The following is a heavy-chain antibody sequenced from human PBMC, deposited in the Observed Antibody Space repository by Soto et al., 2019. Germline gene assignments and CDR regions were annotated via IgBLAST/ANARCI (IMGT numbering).Heavy chain of an antibody. D-gene: IGHD5-18*01. Sequence: PGGSLRLSCAASGFTVSSNYMSWVRQAPGKGLEWVSVIYSGGSTYYADSVKGRFTISRDNSKNTVYLQMNSLRAEDTAVYYCAKAPRGYSYAPYYLDYWGQGNQVTVSS. CDR2: IYSGGST. J-gene: IGHJ4*02. CDR1: GFTVSSNY. V-gene: IGHV3-53*01. CDR3: AKAPRGYSYAPYYLDY.